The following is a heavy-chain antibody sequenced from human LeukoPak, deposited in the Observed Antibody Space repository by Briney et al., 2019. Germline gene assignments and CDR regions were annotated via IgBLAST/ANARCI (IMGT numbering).Heavy chain of an antibody. J-gene: IGHJ3*02. CDR2: IYSGGST. D-gene: IGHD1-26*01. Sequence: PGGSLRLSCAASGFTVSSNYMSWVRQAPRKGLEWVSVIYSGGSTYYADSVKGRFTISRDNSKNTLYLQMNSLRAEDTAVYYCARDRVGATRYDAFDIWGQGTMVTVSS. CDR1: GFTVSSNY. CDR3: ARDRVGATRYDAFDI. V-gene: IGHV3-66*02.